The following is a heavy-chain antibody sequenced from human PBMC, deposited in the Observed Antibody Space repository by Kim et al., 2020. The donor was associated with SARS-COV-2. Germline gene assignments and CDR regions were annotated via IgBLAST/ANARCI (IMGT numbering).Heavy chain of an antibody. CDR2: IKTKTDGGTI. V-gene: IGHV3-15*01. J-gene: IGHJ4*02. CDR1: GFTFSSAW. CDR3: TTQSVYCIGGRCYARIDS. D-gene: IGHD2-15*01. Sequence: GGSLRLSCAASGFTFSSAWMSWVRHLPGKGLEWVGRIKTKTDGGTIDYAAPVKGRFTISRDDSRKTRYLQMNSLKTEDTAVYYCTTQSVYCIGGRCYARIDSWGQGALVTVSS.